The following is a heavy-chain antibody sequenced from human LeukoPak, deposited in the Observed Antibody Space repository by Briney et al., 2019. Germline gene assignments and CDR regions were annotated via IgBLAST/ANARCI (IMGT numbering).Heavy chain of an antibody. Sequence: GRSLRLSCVVSGFTFDDYAMHWVRQAPGKGLEWVSGISWNSGSIGYADSVKGRFTISRDNAKNSLYLQMNSLRAEDTALYYCAKRKGGAAAGTTSLDYFDYWGQGTLVTVSS. CDR2: ISWNSGSI. CDR1: GFTFDDYA. V-gene: IGHV3-9*01. D-gene: IGHD6-13*01. J-gene: IGHJ4*02. CDR3: AKRKGGAAAGTTSLDYFDY.